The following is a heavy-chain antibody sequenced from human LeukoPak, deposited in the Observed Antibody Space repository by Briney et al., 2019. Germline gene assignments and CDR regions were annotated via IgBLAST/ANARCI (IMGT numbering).Heavy chain of an antibody. J-gene: IGHJ4*02. Sequence: GGSLRLSCGASGFTFSNYEVNWVRQAPGKGLEWVSYVTSSGSTKKYADSLKGRFIISRDNAKKSLYLQMNSLRAEDTAVYYCARATYYYDNTVYFLDFWGQGTLVTVSS. CDR3: ARATYYYDNTVYFLDF. V-gene: IGHV3-48*03. D-gene: IGHD3-22*01. CDR1: GFTFSNYE. CDR2: VTSSGSTK.